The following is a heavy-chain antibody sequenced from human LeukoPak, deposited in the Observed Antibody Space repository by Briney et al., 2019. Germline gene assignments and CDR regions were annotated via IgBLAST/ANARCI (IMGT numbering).Heavy chain of an antibody. Sequence: GGSLRLSCAASGFTFSSYWMSWVRQAPGKGLEWVANIKQDGSEKYYVDSVKGRFTISRDNAKNSLYLQMNSLRAEDTAVYYCARDSSTMRFFYCYYYGMDVWGQGTTVTVSS. CDR3: ARDSSTMRFFYCYYYGMDV. V-gene: IGHV3-7*01. CDR1: GFTFSSYW. J-gene: IGHJ6*02. D-gene: IGHD5/OR15-5a*01. CDR2: IKQDGSEK.